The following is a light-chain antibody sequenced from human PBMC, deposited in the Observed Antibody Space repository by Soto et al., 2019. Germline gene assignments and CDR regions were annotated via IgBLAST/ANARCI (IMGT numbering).Light chain of an antibody. Sequence: QSVLTQPPSASGSPGQSVTISCTGTNSDIGAYNYVSWFQQHPGEAPKLIISEVNKRPSGVPDRFSGSKSGNTASLTVSGLQAEDEADYYCTSYGGRDNLMFGGGTKLTVL. V-gene: IGLV2-8*01. J-gene: IGLJ3*02. CDR2: EVN. CDR1: NSDIGAYNY. CDR3: TSYGGRDNLM.